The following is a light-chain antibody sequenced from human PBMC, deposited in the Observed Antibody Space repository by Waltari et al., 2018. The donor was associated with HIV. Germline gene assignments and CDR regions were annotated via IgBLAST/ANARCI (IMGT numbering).Light chain of an antibody. V-gene: IGLV1-44*01. CDR3: AAWDDSLKGGA. J-gene: IGLJ1*01. Sequence: QSVLAQPPSASGTHGQRVTISCSGSTSTIGGSTVSWYLQRPGTAPKLLIYSNNERPSGVPDRLSGSTSGTSASLVISGLQSEDEADYYCAAWDDSLKGGAFGTGTKVTVL. CDR1: TSTIGGST. CDR2: SNN.